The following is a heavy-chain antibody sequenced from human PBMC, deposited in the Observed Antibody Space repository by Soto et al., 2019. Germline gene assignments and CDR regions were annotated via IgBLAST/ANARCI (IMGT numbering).Heavy chain of an antibody. Sequence: ASVKVSCKASGYTFITYDINWVRQAAGQGLEWMGWMNPNNGNAGYAQKFQGRVAMTRNTSISTAYMELSSLRFDDTAVYFCARRKERSGPNYFDPWGQGSLVTVS. CDR1: GYTFITYD. CDR3: ARRKERSGPNYFDP. V-gene: IGHV1-8*01. CDR2: MNPNNGNA. D-gene: IGHD6-25*01. J-gene: IGHJ4*02.